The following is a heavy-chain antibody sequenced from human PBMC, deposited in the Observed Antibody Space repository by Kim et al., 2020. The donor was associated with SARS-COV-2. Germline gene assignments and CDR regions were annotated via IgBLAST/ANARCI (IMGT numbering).Heavy chain of an antibody. CDR1: GFTFSSYE. CDR2: ISSSGSTI. CDR3: AGVRPGNCGGDCQIYYDMDV. D-gene: IGHD2-21*02. J-gene: IGHJ6*02. Sequence: GGSLRLSFAASGFTFSSYEMNWVRQAPGKGLEWVSYISSSGSTIYYADSVKGRFTISRDNAKNSLYLQMNSLRAEDTAVYYCAGVRPGNCGGDCQIYYDMDVWGQGTTVTVSS. V-gene: IGHV3-48*03.